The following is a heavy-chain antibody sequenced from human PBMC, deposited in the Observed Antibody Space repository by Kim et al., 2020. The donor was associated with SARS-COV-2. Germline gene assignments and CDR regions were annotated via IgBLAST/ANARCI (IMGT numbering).Heavy chain of an antibody. D-gene: IGHD6-13*01. CDR1: GGSFSGYY. Sequence: SETLSLTCAVYGGSFSGYYWSWIRQPPGKGLEWIGEINHSGSTNYNPSLKSRVTISVDTSKNQFSLKLSSVTAADMAVYYCARGRAYSSRRRTYYYYGM. CDR2: INHSGST. J-gene: IGHJ6*01. V-gene: IGHV4-34*01. CDR3: ARGRAYSSRRRTYYYYGM.